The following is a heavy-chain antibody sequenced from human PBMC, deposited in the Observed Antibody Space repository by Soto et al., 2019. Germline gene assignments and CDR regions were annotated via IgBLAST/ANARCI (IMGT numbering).Heavy chain of an antibody. D-gene: IGHD2-21*01. J-gene: IGHJ4*02. Sequence: PGGSLRLSCAASGFTFSDYYMSWIRQAPGKGLEWVSYLSSSGSTIYYADSVKGRFTISRDNAKNSLYLQMNSLRAEDTAVDYCARDPIYFGPPGYYFDYWGQGTLVTVSS. CDR3: ARDPIYFGPPGYYFDY. CDR1: GFTFSDYY. CDR2: LSSSGSTI. V-gene: IGHV3-11*01.